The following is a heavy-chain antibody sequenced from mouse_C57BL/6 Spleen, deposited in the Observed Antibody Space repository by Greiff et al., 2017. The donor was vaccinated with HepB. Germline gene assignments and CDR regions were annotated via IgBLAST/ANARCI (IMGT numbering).Heavy chain of an antibody. J-gene: IGHJ1*03. D-gene: IGHD1-1*01. CDR3: ARDYGSRGFDV. CDR1: GFTFSDYY. V-gene: IGHV5-16*01. Sequence: EVQLVESEGGLVQPGSSMKLSCTASGFTFSDYYMAWVRQVPEKGLEWVANINYDGSSTYYLDSLKSRFIISRDNAKNILYLQMSSLKSEDTATYYCARDYGSRGFDVWGTGTTVTVSS. CDR2: INYDGSST.